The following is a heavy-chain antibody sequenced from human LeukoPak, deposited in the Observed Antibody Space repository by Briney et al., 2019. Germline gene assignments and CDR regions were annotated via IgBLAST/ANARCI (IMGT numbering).Heavy chain of an antibody. CDR3: ATDKKYGIPYFDY. D-gene: IGHD5-18*01. CDR2: VDPEDGET. J-gene: IGHJ4*02. CDR1: GYTFTDYY. V-gene: IGHV1-69-2*01. Sequence: GASVKVSCKVSGYTFTDYYMHWLQQAPGKGLEWMGLVDPEDGETIYAEKFQGRVTITVDTSTDTAYMELSSLRSEDTAVYYCATDKKYGIPYFDYWGQGTLVTVSS.